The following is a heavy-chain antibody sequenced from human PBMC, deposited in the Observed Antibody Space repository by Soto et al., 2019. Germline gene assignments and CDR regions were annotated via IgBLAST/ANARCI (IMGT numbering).Heavy chain of an antibody. CDR1: GGTFYTYT. CDR2: ITPIYPTT. V-gene: IGHV1-69*13. D-gene: IGHD5-18*01. CDR3: ARIPRYSFPTSDDLDS. J-gene: IGHJ4*02. Sequence: SVKVSCKASGGTFYTYTFSWVRQAPGQGLEWMGSITPIYPTTNYAEKFQGRLTVTADGSTNTAYMELNSLTSEDTAVYYCARIPRYSFPTSDDLDSWGQGTLVT.